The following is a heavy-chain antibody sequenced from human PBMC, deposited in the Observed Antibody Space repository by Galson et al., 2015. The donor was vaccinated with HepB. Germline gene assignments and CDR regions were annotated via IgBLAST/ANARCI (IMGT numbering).Heavy chain of an antibody. J-gene: IGHJ4*02. D-gene: IGHD6-6*01. V-gene: IGHV3-33*01. CDR3: ARFSSIAARSPFDY. CDR2: IWYDGSNK. Sequence: SLRLSCAASGFTFSSYGMHWVRQAPGKGLEWVAVIWYDGSNKYYADSVKGRFTIPRDNSKNTLYLQMNSLRAEDTAVYYCARFSSIAARSPFDYWGQGTLVTVSS. CDR1: GFTFSSYG.